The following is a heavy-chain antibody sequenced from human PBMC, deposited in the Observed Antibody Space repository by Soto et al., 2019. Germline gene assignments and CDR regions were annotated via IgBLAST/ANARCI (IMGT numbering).Heavy chain of an antibody. D-gene: IGHD4-17*01. CDR2: INPSGGST. CDR3: ARNYGDYVWNYYGMDV. V-gene: IGHV1-46*01. J-gene: IGHJ6*02. Sequence: QVQLVQSGAEVKKPGASVKVSCKASGYTFTSYYMHWVRQAPGQGLEWMGIINPSGGSTSYAQKFRGRVTMTRDTSTSTVYMELSSLRSEDTAVYYCARNYGDYVWNYYGMDVWGQGTTVTVSS. CDR1: GYTFTSYY.